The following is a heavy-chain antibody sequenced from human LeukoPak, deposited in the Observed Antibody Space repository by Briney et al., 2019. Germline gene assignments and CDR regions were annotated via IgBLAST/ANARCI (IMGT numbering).Heavy chain of an antibody. CDR3: ARDWSSGWSLGYFDY. D-gene: IGHD6-19*01. V-gene: IGHV4-34*01. CDR2: INHSRST. Sequence: SETLSLTCAVYGGSFSGYYWSWIRQPPGKGLEWIGEINHSRSTNYNPSLKSRVTISVDTSKNQFSLKLSSVTAADTAVYYCARDWSSGWSLGYFDYWGQGTLVTVSS. CDR1: GGSFSGYY. J-gene: IGHJ4*02.